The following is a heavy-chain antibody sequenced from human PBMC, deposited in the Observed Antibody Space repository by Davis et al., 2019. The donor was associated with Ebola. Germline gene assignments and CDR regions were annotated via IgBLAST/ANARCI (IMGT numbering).Heavy chain of an antibody. CDR3: ARYCHYPDCSYCDC. Sequence: PGGSLRLSSAASGFTFGNYDMSWVRQVPGKGLEWVSTISAREGHTHYSDSVKGRFTSSRDNSKDTLYLQMNSLRAEDTATYYCARYCHYPDCSYCDCWGQGTMVAVSS. D-gene: IGHD2-15*01. V-gene: IGHV3-23*01. CDR2: ISAREGHT. CDR1: GFTFGNYD. J-gene: IGHJ4*02.